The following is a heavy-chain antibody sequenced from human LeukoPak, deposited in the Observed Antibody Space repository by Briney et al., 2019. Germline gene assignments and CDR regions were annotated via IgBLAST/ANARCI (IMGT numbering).Heavy chain of an antibody. D-gene: IGHD4-23*01. V-gene: IGHV4-39*07. J-gene: IGHJ5*02. Sequence: PSETLSLTCTASGGSISSSSYYWGWIRQPPGKGLEWIGSIYYSGSTYYNPSLKSRVTISVDTSKNQFSLKLSSVTAADTAVYYCARDAYGGNSWGWFDPWGQGTLVTVSS. CDR1: GGSISSSSYY. CDR2: IYYSGST. CDR3: ARDAYGGNSWGWFDP.